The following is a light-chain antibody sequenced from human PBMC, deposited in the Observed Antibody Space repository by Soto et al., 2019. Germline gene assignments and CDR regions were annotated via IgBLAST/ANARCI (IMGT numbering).Light chain of an antibody. Sequence: QLVLTQPPSASGTPGQRVTISCSGSTSNIGSYTVKWYQQLPGTAPKLLIYSNAQRPSGVPDRISGSKSGTSASLAISGLQSEDEADYYCAAWDDSLNGVVFGGGTKLTVL. CDR2: SNA. CDR3: AAWDDSLNGVV. J-gene: IGLJ2*01. CDR1: TSNIGSYT. V-gene: IGLV1-44*01.